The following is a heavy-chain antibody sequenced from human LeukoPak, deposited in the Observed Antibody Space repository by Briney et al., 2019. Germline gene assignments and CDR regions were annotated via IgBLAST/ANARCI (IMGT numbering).Heavy chain of an antibody. Sequence: PGGSLRLSCVASGFAFSSCAMSWVRQAPGKGLEWVSVISGRDGSTYYADSVKGRFIISRDNSKNMLYLQMNSLRAEDTAVYYCYSGSDYWGQGTLVTVSS. CDR1: GFAFSSCA. CDR3: YSGSDY. J-gene: IGHJ4*02. V-gene: IGHV3-23*01. D-gene: IGHD5-12*01. CDR2: ISGRDGST.